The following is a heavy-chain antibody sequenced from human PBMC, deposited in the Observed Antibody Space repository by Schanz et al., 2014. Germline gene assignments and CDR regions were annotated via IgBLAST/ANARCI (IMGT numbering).Heavy chain of an antibody. CDR3: ARRSVSPSGNSYGYVVAWFDP. Sequence: QVQLQESGPGLVKPSGTLSLTCAVSGGSISSSNWWSWVRQPPGKGLEWIGEIYHSGSTNYKPSLKSRLPIAADKSKNQFSLKRRSVTAADTAVYYCARRSVSPSGNSYGYVVAWFDPWGQGTLVTVSS. CDR2: IYHSGST. D-gene: IGHD5-18*01. CDR1: GGSISSSNW. V-gene: IGHV4-4*02. J-gene: IGHJ5*02.